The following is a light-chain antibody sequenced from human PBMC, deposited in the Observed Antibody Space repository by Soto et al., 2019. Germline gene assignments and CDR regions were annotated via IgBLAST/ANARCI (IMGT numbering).Light chain of an antibody. CDR3: QQLNSYPPT. CDR1: QCISSY. J-gene: IGKJ5*01. CDR2: AAP. V-gene: IGKV1-9*01. Sequence: DIQLTQSPSFLSASVGDRVTITCRASQCISSYLAWYQQKPGKAPKLLIYAAPTLQSGVPSRFSGSGSGTEFTLIISSLQPEDFATYYCQQLNSYPPTVGQGTRLDIK.